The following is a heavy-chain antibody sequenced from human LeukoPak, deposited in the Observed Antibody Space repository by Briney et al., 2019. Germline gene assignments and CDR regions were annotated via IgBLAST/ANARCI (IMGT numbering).Heavy chain of an antibody. CDR1: GFTFSSYA. D-gene: IGHD2-15*01. CDR2: ISGSGGST. V-gene: IGHV3-23*01. Sequence: AASGFTFSSYAMSWVRQAPGKGLEWVSGISGSGGSTEYADSVRGRFTISRDNSKNTLSLQMNGLRAEDTAVYYCARGGSGGRTSYCYGMDVWGQGTTVTVSS. CDR3: ARGGSGGRTSYCYGMDV. J-gene: IGHJ6*02.